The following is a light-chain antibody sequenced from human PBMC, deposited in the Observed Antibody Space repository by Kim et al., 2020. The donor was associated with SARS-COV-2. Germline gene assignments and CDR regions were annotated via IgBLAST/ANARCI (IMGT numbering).Light chain of an antibody. J-gene: IGKJ1*01. Sequence: DIQMTQSPSSLSASVGDRVTITCRASQGIRDYLAWYQKKPGKAPKLLIYAAHTLESGVPSRFSGSGSGTDFTLTISSLQPEDVATCYCQKYDTAPRTFGQGTKVDIK. CDR2: AAH. CDR1: QGIRDY. V-gene: IGKV1-27*01. CDR3: QKYDTAPRT.